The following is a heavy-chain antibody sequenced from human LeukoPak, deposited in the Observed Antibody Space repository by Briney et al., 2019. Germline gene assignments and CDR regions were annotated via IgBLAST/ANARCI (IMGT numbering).Heavy chain of an antibody. CDR1: GYTFTGYY. CDR3: ASIAAAGNEYFDY. CDR2: TNPNSGGT. J-gene: IGHJ4*02. D-gene: IGHD6-13*01. V-gene: IGHV1-2*02. Sequence: ASVKVSCKASGYTFTGYYMHWVRQAPGQGLEWMGWTNPNSGGTNYAQKFQGRVTMTRDTSISTAYMELSRLRSDDTAVYYCASIAAAGNEYFDYWGQGTLVTVSS.